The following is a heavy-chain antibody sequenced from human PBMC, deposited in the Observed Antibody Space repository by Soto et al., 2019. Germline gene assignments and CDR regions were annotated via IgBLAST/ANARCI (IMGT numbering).Heavy chain of an antibody. CDR3: AKNRGLQYYFDY. V-gene: IGHV3-23*01. CDR1: GFTFDSYA. J-gene: IGHJ4*02. Sequence: EVQLLESGGGLVRPGGSLRLSCAASGFTFDSYAMNWVRQAPGKGLEWVSTISGSGDYTYYTDSVKGRFTISRDNSKNMMYLQMNSLSAEDTAIYYCAKNRGLQYYFDYWGQGTLVTVSS. CDR2: ISGSGDYT.